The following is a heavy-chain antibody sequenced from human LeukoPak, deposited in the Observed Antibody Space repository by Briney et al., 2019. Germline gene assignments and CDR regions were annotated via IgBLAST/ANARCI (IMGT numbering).Heavy chain of an antibody. CDR2: ISGSGSGGST. J-gene: IGHJ4*02. CDR3: AKTQLRYFDY. V-gene: IGHV3-23*01. Sequence: GGSLRLSCAASGFTFSSSAMSWVRQAPGKGLEWVSNISGSGSGGSTYYADSVKGRFTISRDNSKNTLYLQMNSLRAEDTAVYYCAKTQLRYFDYWGQGTLVTVSS. D-gene: IGHD3-9*01. CDR1: GFTFSSSA.